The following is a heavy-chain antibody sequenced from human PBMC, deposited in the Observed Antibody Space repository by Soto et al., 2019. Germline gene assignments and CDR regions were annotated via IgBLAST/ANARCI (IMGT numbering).Heavy chain of an antibody. CDR2: ISYDGSNK. J-gene: IGHJ5*02. CDR1: GFTFSSYG. CDR3: AKVEYYYDSSGYRYEAFDP. V-gene: IGHV3-30*18. Sequence: QVQLVESGGGVVQPGRSLRLSCAASGFTFSSYGMHWVRQAPGKGLEWVAVISYDGSNKYYADSVKGRFTISRDNSKNTVYLQMKRLRAEDTTVYYGAKVEYYYDSSGYRYEAFDPWGQGTLVTV. D-gene: IGHD3-22*01.